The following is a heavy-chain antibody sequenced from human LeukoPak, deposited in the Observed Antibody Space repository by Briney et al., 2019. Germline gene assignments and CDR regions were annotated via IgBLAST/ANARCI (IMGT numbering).Heavy chain of an antibody. CDR2: ISVDATGT. CDR3: AKTPHRLSSEIDH. V-gene: IGHV3-23*01. Sequence: PGGSLRLSCAASGFTFTNYAMSWVRPDPGKGLEWVSIISVDATGTYYADSLRGRFAISRDNSKNTLYLQVNSLRAEDTAVYYCAKTPHRLSSEIDHWGQGTLVTVSS. CDR1: GFTFTNYA. D-gene: IGHD6-6*01. J-gene: IGHJ4*02.